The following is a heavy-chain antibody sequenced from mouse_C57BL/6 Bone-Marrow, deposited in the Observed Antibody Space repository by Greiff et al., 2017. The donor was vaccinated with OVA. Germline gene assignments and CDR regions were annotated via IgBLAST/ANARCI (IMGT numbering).Heavy chain of an antibody. J-gene: IGHJ2*01. V-gene: IGHV1-61*01. CDR2: IYPSDSET. Sequence: QVQLQQPGAELVRPGSSVKLSCKASGYTFTSYWMDWVKQRPGQGLEWIGNIYPSDSETHYNQKFKDKATLTVDKSSSTAYMQLSSLTSEDSAVYYGARSGLGYYFDYWGQGTTLTVSS. CDR1: GYTFTSYW. CDR3: ARSGLGYYFDY. D-gene: IGHD4-1*01.